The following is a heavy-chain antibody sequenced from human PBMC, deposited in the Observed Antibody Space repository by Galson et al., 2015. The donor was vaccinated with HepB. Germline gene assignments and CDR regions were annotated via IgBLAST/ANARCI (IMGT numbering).Heavy chain of an antibody. D-gene: IGHD6-19*01. CDR2: ISGSGGST. J-gene: IGHJ3*02. Sequence: SLRLSCAAYGFTFSSYAMSWVRQAQRKGLEWVSAISGSGGSTYYADSVKGRFTISRDNSKNTLYLQMNSLRAEDTAVYYCAKEGRFNSSGWYFGAFDIWGQGTMVTVSS. CDR3: AKEGRFNSSGWYFGAFDI. CDR1: GFTFSSYA. V-gene: IGHV3-23*01.